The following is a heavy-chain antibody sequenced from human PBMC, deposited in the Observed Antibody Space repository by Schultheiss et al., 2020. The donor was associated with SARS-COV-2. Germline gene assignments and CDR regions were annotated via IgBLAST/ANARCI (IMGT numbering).Heavy chain of an antibody. D-gene: IGHD3-10*01. CDR2: INHSGST. J-gene: IGHJ5*02. V-gene: IGHV4-34*01. CDR1: GGSFSGYY. CDR3: ARDAWGSVQSSSSQLGADDLNWFDP. Sequence: SQTLSLTCAVYGGSFSGYYWSWIRQPPGKGLEWIGEINHSGSTNYNPSLKSRVTISVDKSKNQFSLKLSSVTAADTAVYYCARDAWGSVQSSSSQLGADDLNWFDPWGQGTLVTVSS.